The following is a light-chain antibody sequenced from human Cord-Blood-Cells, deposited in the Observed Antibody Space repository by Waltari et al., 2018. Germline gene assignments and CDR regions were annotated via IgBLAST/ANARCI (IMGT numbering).Light chain of an antibody. CDR1: SSNIGSIT. CDR2: RNN. CDR3: AAWDDSLNGPV. V-gene: IGLV1-44*01. Sequence: QSVLTQPPSASGTPGQRVTISCSGSSSNIGSITVNWYQQLPGTAPKPLIYRNNQRPSGVPDRFSVSKSGTSASLAISVLQSEDEADYYCAAWDDSLNGPVFGGGTKLTVL. J-gene: IGLJ2*01.